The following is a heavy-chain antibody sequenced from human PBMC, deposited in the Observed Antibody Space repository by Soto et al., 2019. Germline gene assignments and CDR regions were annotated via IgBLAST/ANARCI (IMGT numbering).Heavy chain of an antibody. D-gene: IGHD5-18*01. V-gene: IGHV4-59*08. CDR1: GGSFSGYY. CDR3: ATSGYSYGYYYYYMDV. J-gene: IGHJ6*03. Sequence: SETLSLTCAVYGGSFSGYYWSWIRQPPGKGLEWIGYIYYSGSTNYNPSLKSRVTISVDTSKNQFSLKLSSVTAADTAVYYCATSGYSYGYYYYYMDVWGKGTTVTVSS. CDR2: IYYSGST.